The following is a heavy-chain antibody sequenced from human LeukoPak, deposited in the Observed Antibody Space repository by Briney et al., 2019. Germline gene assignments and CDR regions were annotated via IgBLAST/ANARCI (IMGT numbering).Heavy chain of an antibody. Sequence: GGSLSLFCAASGFTFSSYWMSWVRQTPGEGLEWVANIKQDGSEKYYVDSVRGRFTVSRDNAKNSLYLQMNSLRAEDRAVYNCARIGVQDGYTVNYWGQGALVTVSS. J-gene: IGHJ4*02. V-gene: IGHV3-7*01. D-gene: IGHD5-24*01. CDR1: GFTFSSYW. CDR2: IKQDGSEK. CDR3: ARIGVQDGYTVNY.